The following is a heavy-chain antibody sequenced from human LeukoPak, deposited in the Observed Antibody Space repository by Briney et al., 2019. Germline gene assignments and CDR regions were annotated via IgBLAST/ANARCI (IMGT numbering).Heavy chain of an antibody. CDR2: ISASSGNT. J-gene: IGHJ4*02. V-gene: IGHV1-18*04. CDR3: ARAGATETTHFDY. Sequence: ASVKVSCKASGYTFNAYYMYWVRQAPGQGLEWMGWISASSGNTNYAQKLQGRVTMTTDTSTNTAYMELRSLKSDDTAVYYCARAGATETTHFDYWGQGTLVTVSS. D-gene: IGHD4-17*01. CDR1: GYTFNAYY.